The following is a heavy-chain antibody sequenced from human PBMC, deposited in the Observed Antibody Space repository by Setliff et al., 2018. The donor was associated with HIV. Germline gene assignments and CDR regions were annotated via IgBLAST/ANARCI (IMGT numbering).Heavy chain of an antibody. J-gene: IGHJ6*03. D-gene: IGHD3-3*01. Sequence: SETLSLTCAVYGGSFSGYYWSWIRQPPGKGLECIGEINHSGSTNHNPSLKSRVTISVDTSKKQFSLRLSSVTAADTAVYYCARGGDGHYDFWNPHHYYMDVWAKGTSVTVSS. CDR2: INHSGST. V-gene: IGHV4-34*01. CDR3: ARGGDGHYDFWNPHHYYMDV. CDR1: GGSFSGYY.